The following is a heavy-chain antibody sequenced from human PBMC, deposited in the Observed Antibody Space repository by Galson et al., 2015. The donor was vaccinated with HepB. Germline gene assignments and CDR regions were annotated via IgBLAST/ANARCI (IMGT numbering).Heavy chain of an antibody. J-gene: IGHJ6*03. CDR2: IISKTDGGTI. CDR1: GFTFSNAW. Sequence: SLRLSCAASGFTFSNAWMTWVRQAPGKGLEWVGRIISKTDGGTIDYAAPVKGRFTISRDDSKNTLYLQMNSLKTEDTAMYYCTTDRWSDTLYYYYMDVWGKGTTVTVSS. V-gene: IGHV3-15*01. CDR3: TTDRWSDTLYYYYMDV. D-gene: IGHD1-26*01.